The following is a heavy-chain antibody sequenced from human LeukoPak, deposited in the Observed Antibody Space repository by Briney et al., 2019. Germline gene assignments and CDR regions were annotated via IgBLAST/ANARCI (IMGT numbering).Heavy chain of an antibody. D-gene: IGHD1-7*01. CDR1: GFTFSSYS. CDR3: ARERYNWNYAFDY. CDR2: ISSSRGYI. V-gene: IGHV3-21*01. Sequence: PGGSLRLSCAASGFTFSSYSMNWVRQAPGKGLEWVSSISSSRGYIYYADSVKGRFTISRDNAKNSLYLHLNSLRAEDTAVYYCARERYNWNYAFDYWGQGTLVTVSS. J-gene: IGHJ4*02.